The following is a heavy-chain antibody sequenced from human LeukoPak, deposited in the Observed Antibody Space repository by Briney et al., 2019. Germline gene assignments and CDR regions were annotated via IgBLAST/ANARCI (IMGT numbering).Heavy chain of an antibody. CDR1: GFTVSSNY. V-gene: IGHV3-66*01. D-gene: IGHD3-22*01. CDR3: ARDRTSSGYHYWYFDL. CDR2: IYSGGST. J-gene: IGHJ2*01. Sequence: GGSLRLSCAASGFTVSSNYMSWVRQAPGKGLERVSVIYSGGSTYYADSVKGRFTISRDNSKNTLYLQMNSLRAEDTAVYYCARDRTSSGYHYWYFDLWGRGTLVTVSS.